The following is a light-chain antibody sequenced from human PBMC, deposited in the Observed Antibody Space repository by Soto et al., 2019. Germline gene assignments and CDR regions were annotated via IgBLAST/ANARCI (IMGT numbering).Light chain of an antibody. CDR3: LQDSNYPHT. CDR2: SAS. J-gene: IGKJ2*01. Sequence: AIQMTQSPSSLSASVGDRVTITCRASQGIKNDLPWYQQKPGKAPKLLIYSASNLQSGVPSRFSGSGSGTDFALTISSLQPEDFATYYCLQDSNYPHTFGQGTKLEIK. V-gene: IGKV1-6*01. CDR1: QGIKND.